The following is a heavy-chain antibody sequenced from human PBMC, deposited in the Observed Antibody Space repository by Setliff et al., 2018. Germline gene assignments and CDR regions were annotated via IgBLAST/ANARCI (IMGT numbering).Heavy chain of an antibody. CDR1: GASISNRAYH. CDR2: MCDSGST. V-gene: IGHV4-39*07. CDR3: ARGHQNWCDP. Sequence: SETLSLTCTVSGASISNRAYHWGWIRQSPGKGLEWTGHMCDSGSTYHNPSLKSRVTISVDTSKSQFSLKLTSVTAADTAVYYCARGHQNWCDPWGQGILVTVSS. J-gene: IGHJ5*02. D-gene: IGHD2-2*01.